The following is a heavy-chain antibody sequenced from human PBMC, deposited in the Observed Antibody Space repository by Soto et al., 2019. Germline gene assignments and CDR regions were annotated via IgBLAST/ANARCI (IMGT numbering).Heavy chain of an antibody. CDR3: AGFYYGSGSYPMGFDP. J-gene: IGHJ5*02. Sequence: PSETLSLTCAVYGGSFSGYYWSWIRQPPGKGLEWIGEINHSGSTNYNPSLKSRVTISVDTSKNQFSLKLSSVTAADTAVYYCAGFYYGSGSYPMGFDPWGQGTLVTVSS. CDR1: GGSFSGYY. D-gene: IGHD3-10*01. V-gene: IGHV4-34*01. CDR2: INHSGST.